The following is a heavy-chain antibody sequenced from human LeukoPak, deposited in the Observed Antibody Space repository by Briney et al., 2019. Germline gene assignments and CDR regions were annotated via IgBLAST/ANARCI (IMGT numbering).Heavy chain of an antibody. CDR3: ACRDGYNWWFDP. CDR2: INHSGST. D-gene: IGHD5-24*01. J-gene: IGHJ5*02. Sequence: PSETLSLTCAVYGGSFSGYYWSWIRQPPGKGLEWIGEINHSGSTNCNPSLKSRVTISVDTSKNQFSLKLSSVTAADTAVYYCACRDGYNWWFDPWGQGTLVTVSS. CDR1: GGSFSGYY. V-gene: IGHV4-34*01.